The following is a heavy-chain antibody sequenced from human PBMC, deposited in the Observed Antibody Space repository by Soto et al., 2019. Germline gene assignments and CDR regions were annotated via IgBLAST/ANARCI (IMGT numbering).Heavy chain of an antibody. Sequence: GGSLRLSCAASGFTFSSYGMHWVRQAPGKGLEWVAVISYDGSNKYYADSVKGRFTISRDNSKNTLYLQMNSLRAEDTAVYYCAKDEYYYDSSGYYYSFDYWGQGTLVTVSS. V-gene: IGHV3-30*18. CDR2: ISYDGSNK. CDR1: GFTFSSYG. J-gene: IGHJ4*02. D-gene: IGHD3-22*01. CDR3: AKDEYYYDSSGYYYSFDY.